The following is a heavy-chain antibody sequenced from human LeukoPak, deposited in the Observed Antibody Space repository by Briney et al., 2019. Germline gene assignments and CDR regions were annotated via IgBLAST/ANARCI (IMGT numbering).Heavy chain of an antibody. D-gene: IGHD3-16*02. Sequence: SETLSLTCAVYGGSFSGYYWSWIRQPPGKGLEWIGEINHCGSTNYNPSLKSRVTISVDTSKNQFSLKLSSVTAADTAVYYCAGITFGGVIVHDWGQGTLVTVSS. CDR2: INHCGST. CDR1: GGSFSGYY. CDR3: AGITFGGVIVHD. J-gene: IGHJ4*02. V-gene: IGHV4-34*01.